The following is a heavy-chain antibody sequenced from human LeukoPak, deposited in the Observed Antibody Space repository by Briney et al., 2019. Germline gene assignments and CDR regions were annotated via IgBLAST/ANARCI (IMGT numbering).Heavy chain of an antibody. J-gene: IGHJ5*01. CDR2: IYWNDDK. CDR3: AHRGSQLWFDY. Sequence: SGPTLVNPTQPLTLTCTFSGFSLSTSGVGVGWIRQPPGKALEWLALIYWNDDKRYSPSLKSRLTITRDTSKNQVVLTMTNMDPVDTATYYCAHRGSQLWFDYWGQGTLVTVSS. V-gene: IGHV2-5*01. CDR1: GFSLSTSGVG. D-gene: IGHD5-18*01.